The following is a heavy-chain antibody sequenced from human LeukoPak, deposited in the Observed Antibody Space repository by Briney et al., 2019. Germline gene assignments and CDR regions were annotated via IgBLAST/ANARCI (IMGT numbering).Heavy chain of an antibody. V-gene: IGHV4-61*02. D-gene: IGHD3-3*01. CDR1: GGSISSNSYY. J-gene: IGHJ4*02. CDR3: ARGNKDYDFWSGYYVGLNFDY. Sequence: SETLSLTCTVSGGSISSNSYYWSWIRQPAGKGLEWIGRIYTSGSTNYNPSLKSRVTISVDTSKSQFSLKLSSLTAADTAVYYCARGNKDYDFWSGYYVGLNFDYWGQGTLVTVSS. CDR2: IYTSGST.